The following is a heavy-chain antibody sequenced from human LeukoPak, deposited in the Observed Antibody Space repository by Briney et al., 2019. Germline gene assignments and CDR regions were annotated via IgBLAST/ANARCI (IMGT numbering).Heavy chain of an antibody. Sequence: PGGSLRLSCAASGFSFSSFSMNWVRQAPGKGLEWVSYISGGSSFTYYVDSVKGRFTTSRDNAKNSLYLQMNSLRAEDTAVYYCAKDRRYFDWLDYYYMDVWGKGTTVTISS. D-gene: IGHD3-9*01. CDR1: GFSFSSFS. CDR2: ISGGSSFT. CDR3: AKDRRYFDWLDYYYMDV. J-gene: IGHJ6*03. V-gene: IGHV3-21*04.